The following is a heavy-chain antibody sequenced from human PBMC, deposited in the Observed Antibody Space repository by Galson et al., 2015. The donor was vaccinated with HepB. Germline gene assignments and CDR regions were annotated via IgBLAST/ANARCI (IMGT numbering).Heavy chain of an antibody. CDR3: ATDDGLTTVTILDY. D-gene: IGHD4-11*01. CDR1: GYTLTELS. J-gene: IGHJ4*02. Sequence: SVKVSCKVSGYTLTELSMHWVRQAPGKGLEWMGGFDPEDGETIYAQKFQGRVTMTEDTSTDTAYMELSSLRSEDTAVYYCATDDGLTTVTILDYWGQGTLVTVSS. V-gene: IGHV1-24*01. CDR2: FDPEDGET.